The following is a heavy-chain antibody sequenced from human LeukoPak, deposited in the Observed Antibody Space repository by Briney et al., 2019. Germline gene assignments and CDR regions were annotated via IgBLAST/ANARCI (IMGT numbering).Heavy chain of an antibody. J-gene: IGHJ4*02. CDR2: IKSKTDGGTT. D-gene: IGHD6-13*01. V-gene: IGHV3-15*01. CDR1: GFTFSNAW. Sequence: GGSLTLSCAASGFTFSNAWMSWVRQAPRKGLEWVGRIKSKTDGGTTDYAAPVKGRFTISRDDSKNTLYLQMNSLKTEDTAVYYCTTAGPAAGFYAYWGQGTVVTVSS. CDR3: TTAGPAAGFYAY.